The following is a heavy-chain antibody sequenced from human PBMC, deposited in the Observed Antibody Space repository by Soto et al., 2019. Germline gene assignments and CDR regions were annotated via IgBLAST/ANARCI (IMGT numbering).Heavy chain of an antibody. J-gene: IGHJ3*02. Sequence: QVQLVESGGGVVQPGRSLRLSCAASGFTFSSYAMHWVRQAPGKGLEWVAVISYDGSNKYYADSVKGRFTISRDNSKNTLYLQMNSLRAEDTAVYYCANYDSSGYYDAFDIWGQGTMVTVSS. CDR3: ANYDSSGYYDAFDI. CDR1: GFTFSSYA. D-gene: IGHD3-22*01. CDR2: ISYDGSNK. V-gene: IGHV3-30-3*01.